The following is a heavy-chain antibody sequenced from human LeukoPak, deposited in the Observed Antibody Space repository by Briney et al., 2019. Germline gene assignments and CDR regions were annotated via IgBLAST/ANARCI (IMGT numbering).Heavy chain of an antibody. CDR3: ARDQSSSWSHYYYMDV. J-gene: IGHJ6*03. V-gene: IGHV7-4-1*02. CDR2: MNTNTGNP. CDR1: GYTFTGYY. Sequence: ASVKVSCKASGYTFTGYYMHWVRQAPGQGLEWMGWMNTNTGNPTYAQGFTGRFVFSLDTSVSTAYLQISSLKAEDTAVYYCARDQSSSWSHYYYMDVWGKGTTVTVSS. D-gene: IGHD6-13*01.